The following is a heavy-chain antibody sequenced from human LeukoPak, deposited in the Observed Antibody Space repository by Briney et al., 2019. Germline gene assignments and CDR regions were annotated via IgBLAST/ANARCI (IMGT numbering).Heavy chain of an antibody. V-gene: IGHV4-39*07. Sequence: SETLSLTCTVSGGSICSSSYYWGWIRQPPGKGLEWIGSIYYSGSTYYNPSLKSRVTISVDTSKNQFSLKLSSVTAADTAVYYCARWGITMVRGVMRNWFDPWGQGTLVTVSS. CDR3: ARWGITMVRGVMRNWFDP. CDR2: IYYSGST. J-gene: IGHJ5*02. CDR1: GGSICSSSYY. D-gene: IGHD3-10*01.